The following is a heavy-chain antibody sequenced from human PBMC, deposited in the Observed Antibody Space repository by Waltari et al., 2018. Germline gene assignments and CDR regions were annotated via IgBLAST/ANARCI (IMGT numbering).Heavy chain of an antibody. CDR3: ARDRGRGIYLDT. CDR2: VQRSGRT. V-gene: IGHV4-4*02. J-gene: IGHJ5*02. Sequence: QLQLQESGPRLVKPSGTLSLTCAVSGDSMSHTDWWSWVHQSPGKGLQWIGQVQRSGRTNYNPSFASRVSISVDTSTNQFSLKVTSATAADTAVYFCARDRGRGIYLDTWGQGTLVTVSP. CDR1: GDSMSHTDW. D-gene: IGHD2-15*01.